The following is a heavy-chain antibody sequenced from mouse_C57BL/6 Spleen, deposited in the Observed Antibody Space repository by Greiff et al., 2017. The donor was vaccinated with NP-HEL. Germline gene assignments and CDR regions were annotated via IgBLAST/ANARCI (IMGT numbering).Heavy chain of an antibody. CDR2: IWTGGGT. V-gene: IGHV2-9-1*01. CDR3: ARNFITTVVATGYFDY. D-gene: IGHD1-1*01. CDR1: GFSLTSYA. J-gene: IGHJ2*01. Sequence: QVQLQQSGPGLVAPSQSLSITCTVSGFSLTSYAISWVRQPPGKGLEWLGVIWTGGGTNYNSALKSRLSISKDNSKSQVFLKMNSLQTDDTARYYCARNFITTVVATGYFDYWGQGTTLTVSS.